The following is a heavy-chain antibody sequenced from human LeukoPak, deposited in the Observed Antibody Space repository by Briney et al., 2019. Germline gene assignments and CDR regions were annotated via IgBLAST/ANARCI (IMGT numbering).Heavy chain of an antibody. J-gene: IGHJ4*02. D-gene: IGHD2-8*01. V-gene: IGHV1-69*13. CDR1: GDTFSSYA. CDR3: ASARDIVPLLDY. CDR2: IIPIFGTA. Sequence: ASVEVSCKASGDTFSSYAISWVRQAPGQGLEWMGGIIPIFGTANYAQKFQGRVTITADESTSTAYMELSSLRSEDTAVYYCASARDIVPLLDYWGQGTLVTVSS.